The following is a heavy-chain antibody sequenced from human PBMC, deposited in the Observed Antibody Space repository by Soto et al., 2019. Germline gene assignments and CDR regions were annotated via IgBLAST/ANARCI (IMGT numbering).Heavy chain of an antibody. V-gene: IGHV3-30-3*01. CDR1: GFTFSSYA. CDR3: ARVVGGDYSSGWHYFDNWFDP. D-gene: IGHD6-19*01. J-gene: IGHJ5*02. Sequence: GGSLRLSCAASGFTFSSYAMHWVRQAPGKGLEWVAVISYDGSNKDYADSVKGRFTFSSNNSKNTLYLQMNSLRAEDTAVYYCARVVGGDYSSGWHYFDNWFDPWGQGTLVTVSS. CDR2: ISYDGSNK.